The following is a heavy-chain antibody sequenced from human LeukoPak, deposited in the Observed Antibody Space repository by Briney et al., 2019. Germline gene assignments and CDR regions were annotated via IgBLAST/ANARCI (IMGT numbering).Heavy chain of an antibody. D-gene: IGHD3-10*01. CDR1: GASITSYY. V-gene: IGHV4-59*08. Sequence: GTLSLTCTLSGASITSYYWSWIRQPPGKGREWIGYISYSGSTNYTPTLTSRVTISADTSKNQVSLTLSSVTAADTAVYYCARHPELYFFDYWGQGTLVTVSS. J-gene: IGHJ4*02. CDR2: ISYSGST. CDR3: ARHPELYFFDY.